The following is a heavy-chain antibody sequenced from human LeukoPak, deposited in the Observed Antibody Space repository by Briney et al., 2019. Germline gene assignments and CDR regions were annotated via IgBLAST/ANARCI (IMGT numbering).Heavy chain of an antibody. D-gene: IGHD6-19*01. CDR1: GFTFSGYG. CDR3: AKDRGQWLSSDY. J-gene: IGHJ4*02. Sequence: GGSLRLSCAASGFTFSGYGMHWVRQAPGKGLEWVAFIAHHGSNRYYADSVKGRFTVSRDNSKNTLYLQMSSLRAEDTAVYYCAKDRGQWLSSDYWGQGTLVTVSS. V-gene: IGHV3-30*02. CDR2: IAHHGSNR.